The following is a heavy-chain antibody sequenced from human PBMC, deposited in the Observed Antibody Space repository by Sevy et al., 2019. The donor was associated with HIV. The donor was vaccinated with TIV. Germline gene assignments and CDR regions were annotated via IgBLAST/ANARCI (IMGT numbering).Heavy chain of an antibody. D-gene: IGHD5-12*01. CDR2: ISDSSATI. J-gene: IGHJ4*02. CDR3: ASQRGGYERLYYFDS. Sequence: GGSLRLSCVASGFTYSMNWVRQAPGKGLEWVSYISDSSATIHYADSVKGRFTISRDNAKNLLYLQMKTLRAEDTAVYYCASQRGGYERLYYFDSWGQGTLVTVSS. CDR1: GFTYS. V-gene: IGHV3-48*01.